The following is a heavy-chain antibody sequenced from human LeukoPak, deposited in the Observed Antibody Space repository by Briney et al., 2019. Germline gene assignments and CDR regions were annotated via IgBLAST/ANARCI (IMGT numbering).Heavy chain of an antibody. CDR3: ATDGRLSSHY. CDR1: EFTLSSAW. J-gene: IGHJ4*02. V-gene: IGHV3-15*01. Sequence: GGSLRLSCAASEFTLSSAWMSWVRQAPGKGLEWVGLIKSKTDGGTTDYAAPVKGRFTISRDDSKNTLYLQMNSLKTEDTAVYYCATDGRLSSHYWGQGTLVTVSS. CDR2: IKSKTDGGTT. D-gene: IGHD2-15*01.